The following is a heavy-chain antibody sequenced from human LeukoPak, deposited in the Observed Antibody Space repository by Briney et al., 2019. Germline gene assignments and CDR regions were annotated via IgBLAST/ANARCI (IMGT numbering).Heavy chain of an antibody. CDR3: AREVDNYYYYMDV. Sequence: SETLSLSCTVSVYSISSGYYRGWIRQPRGKGLEWIGSIYHSGSTYYNPSLKSRVTISVDTSKNQFSLKLSSVTAADTAVYYCAREVDNYYYYMDVWGKGTTVTVSS. CDR1: VYSISSGYY. CDR2: IYHSGST. J-gene: IGHJ6*03. D-gene: IGHD5-12*01. V-gene: IGHV4-38-2*02.